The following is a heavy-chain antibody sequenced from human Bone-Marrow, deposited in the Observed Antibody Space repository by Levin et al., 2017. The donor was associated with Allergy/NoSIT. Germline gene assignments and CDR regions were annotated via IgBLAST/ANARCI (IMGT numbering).Heavy chain of an antibody. CDR1: GFTFSDYY. V-gene: IGHV3-11*01. CDR3: ARSNITMVRGVQLTRKYYYYYGMDV. J-gene: IGHJ6*02. D-gene: IGHD3-10*01. Sequence: GESLKISCAASGFTFSDYYMSWIRQAPGKGLEWVSYISSSGSTIYYADSVKGRFTVSRDNAKNSLYLQMNSLRAEDTAVYYCARSNITMVRGVQLTRKYYYYYGMDVWGQGTTVTVSS. CDR2: ISSSGSTI.